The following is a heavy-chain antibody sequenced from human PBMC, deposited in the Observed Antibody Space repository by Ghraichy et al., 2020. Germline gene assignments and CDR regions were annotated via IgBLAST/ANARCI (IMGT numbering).Heavy chain of an antibody. CDR3: ARDTGITVVRGVITRRDPFDY. V-gene: IGHV3-7*04. CDR1: GFTFSSYW. Sequence: GGSLRLSCAASGFTFSSYWMSWVRQAPGKGLEWVANLKQDGSEKYYMDSVKGRFTISRDNAKNSLYLQMDSLRAEDTAVYYCARDTGITVVRGVITRRDPFDYWGQGSLVTVSS. CDR2: LKQDGSEK. J-gene: IGHJ4*02. D-gene: IGHD3-10*01.